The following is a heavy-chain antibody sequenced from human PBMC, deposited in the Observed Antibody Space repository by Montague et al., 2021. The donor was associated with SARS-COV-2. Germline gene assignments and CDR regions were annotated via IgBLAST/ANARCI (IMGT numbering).Heavy chain of an antibody. Sequence: SETLSLTCTVSGGSIESGNWWSWVRQTSGKGLEWIGEILHTESTNFNPSLKTRVAMSVDKSRNQFSLKLTSLTAADTAVYYCATGINYYDFLALQSWGQGALVIVSS. V-gene: IGHV4-4*02. J-gene: IGHJ4*02. D-gene: IGHD3/OR15-3a*01. CDR1: GGSIESGNW. CDR3: ATGINYYDFLALQS. CDR2: ILHTEST.